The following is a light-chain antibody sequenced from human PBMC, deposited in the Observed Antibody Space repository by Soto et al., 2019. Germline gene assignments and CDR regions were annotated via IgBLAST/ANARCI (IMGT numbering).Light chain of an antibody. CDR1: TSNIGRNY. CDR2: DDN. V-gene: IGLV1-51*01. Sequence: QSVLTQPPSVSAAPGQTVTISCSGSTSNIGRNYVSWYQQVPGAAPKLLIYDDNKRPSGIPDRFSGSKSGTSATLGITGLQTGDEADYYCATWDDSLTAAFFGGGTKVTVL. CDR3: ATWDDSLTAAF. J-gene: IGLJ2*01.